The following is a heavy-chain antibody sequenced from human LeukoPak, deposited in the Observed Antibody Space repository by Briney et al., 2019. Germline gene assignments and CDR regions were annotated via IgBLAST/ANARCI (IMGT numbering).Heavy chain of an antibody. D-gene: IGHD3-22*01. CDR2: ISAYNGNT. CDR3: AREGYYYDSSGYYSQDY. J-gene: IGHJ4*02. V-gene: IGHV1-18*01. Sequence: ALVKVSCKASGYTFTSYGISWVRQAPGQGLEWMGWISAYNGNTNYAQKLQGRVTMTTDTSTSTAYMELRSLRSDDTAVYYCAREGYYYDSSGYYSQDYWGQGTLVTVSS. CDR1: GYTFTSYG.